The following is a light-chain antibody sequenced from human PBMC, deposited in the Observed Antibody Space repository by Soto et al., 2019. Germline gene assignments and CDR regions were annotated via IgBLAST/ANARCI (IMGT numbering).Light chain of an antibody. V-gene: IGLV2-14*03. CDR3: CSYTTTTSRV. CDR1: GSDVGHYNY. J-gene: IGLJ1*01. CDR2: DVS. Sequence: QSVLTRPASVSGSPGQSITISCTGTGSDVGHYNYVSWYQQHPGNAPKLVIYDVSIRASGVSDRFSGSKSGNTASLTISGLQAEDEADYYCCSYTTTTSRVFGTGTKVTVL.